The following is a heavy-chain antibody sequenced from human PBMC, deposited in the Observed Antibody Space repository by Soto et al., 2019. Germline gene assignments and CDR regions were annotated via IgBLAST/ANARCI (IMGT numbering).Heavy chain of an antibody. CDR1: GGTFSSYA. Sequence: SVKVSCKASGGTFSSYAISWVRQAPGQGLEWMGGIIPIFGTANYAQKFQGRVTITADESTSTAYMELSSLRSEDTAVYYCARSAFDTYYYDSSGYWYYWGQGTLVTVSS. CDR2: IIPIFGTA. D-gene: IGHD3-22*01. V-gene: IGHV1-69*13. CDR3: ARSAFDTYYYDSSGYWYY. J-gene: IGHJ4*02.